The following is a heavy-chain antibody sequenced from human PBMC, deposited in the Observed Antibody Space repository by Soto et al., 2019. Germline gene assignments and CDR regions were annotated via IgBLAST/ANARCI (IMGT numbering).Heavy chain of an antibody. V-gene: IGHV3-23*01. CDR2: ISGSGGST. D-gene: IGHD2-15*01. CDR3: AKDSVVVVVAASNWFDP. Sequence: GGSLRLSCAASGFTFSSYAMSWVRQAPGKGLEWVSAISGSGGSTYYADSVKGRFTISRDNSKNTLYLQMNSLRAEDTAVYYCAKDSVVVVVAASNWFDPWGQGILVTVSS. CDR1: GFTFSSYA. J-gene: IGHJ5*02.